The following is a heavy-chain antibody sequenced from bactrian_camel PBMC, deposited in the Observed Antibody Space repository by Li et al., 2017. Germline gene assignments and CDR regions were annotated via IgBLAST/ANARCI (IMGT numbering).Heavy chain of an antibody. D-gene: IGHD3*01. CDR1: GMKYDTYC. V-gene: IGHV3S9*01. J-gene: IGHJ4*01. CDR3: AAAEECYGGSYALDGRKYTY. Sequence: HVQLVESGGGSVQAGGSLRLSCVVSGMKYDTYCMGWFRQIPDKEREGVAGIESDGSTSYADSVKGRFSVSQDDAKNTLYLQMNSLQPEDTAMYYCAAAEECYGGSYALDGRKYTYWGQGTQVTVS. CDR2: IESDGST.